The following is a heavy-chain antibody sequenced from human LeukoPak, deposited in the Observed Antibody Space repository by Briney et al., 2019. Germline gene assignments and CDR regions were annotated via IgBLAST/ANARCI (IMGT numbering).Heavy chain of an antibody. J-gene: IGHJ4*02. V-gene: IGHV3-74*01. CDR2: INSDGSST. Sequence: GGSLRLSCAASGFTFSSYWMHWVRQAPGKGLVWVSRINSDGSSTSYADSVKGRFTISRDNAKNTLYLQMNSLRAEDTAVYYCAREDMIVVVYDYWGQGTLVTVSS. CDR3: AREDMIVVVYDY. D-gene: IGHD3-22*01. CDR1: GFTFSSYW.